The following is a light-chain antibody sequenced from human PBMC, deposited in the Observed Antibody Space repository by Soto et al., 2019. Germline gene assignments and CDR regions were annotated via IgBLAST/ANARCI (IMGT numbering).Light chain of an antibody. CDR3: CSYAGNYTVV. CDR2: DVS. V-gene: IGLV2-11*01. J-gene: IGLJ2*01. Sequence: QSVLTQPRSVSGSPGQSVTISCTGTSSDVGGYNYLSWCQQHPGKAPKLMIYDVSKRPSGVPDRFSGSKSGNTASLTISGLQAEDEADYYCCSYAGNYTVVFGGGTKLTVL. CDR1: SSDVGGYNY.